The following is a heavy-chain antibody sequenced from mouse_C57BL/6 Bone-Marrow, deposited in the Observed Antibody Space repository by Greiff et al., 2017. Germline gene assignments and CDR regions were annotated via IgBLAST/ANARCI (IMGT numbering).Heavy chain of an antibody. CDR1: DYEFPSYD. J-gene: IGHJ4*01. V-gene: IGHV5-2*01. D-gene: IGHD2-3*01. Sequence: EVNVVEPGAGLVQPGESLKLSCESSDYEFPSYDMPWVRKTPEQRLELVAAINSDGGSTYYPDTMERRFIISRDNTKTTLYLRMISLGSEDTAFHGDDCYPCYALDYWGQGTSVTVSA. CDR2: INSDGGST. CDR3: DCYPCYALDY.